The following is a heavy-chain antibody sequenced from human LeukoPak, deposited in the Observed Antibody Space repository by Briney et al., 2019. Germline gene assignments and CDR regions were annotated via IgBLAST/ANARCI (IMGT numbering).Heavy chain of an antibody. CDR2: IIPIFGTA. V-gene: IGHV1-69*13. D-gene: IGHD2-21*01. Sequence: SLKVSCKASGGTFSSYASSWVRQAPGQGLEWMGGIIPIFGTANYAQKFQGRVTITADESTSTAYMQLSSPRSEDTAVYYCARVGAYCGGDCYSWYFDYWGQGTLVTVSS. J-gene: IGHJ4*02. CDR3: ARVGAYCGGDCYSWYFDY. CDR1: GGTFSSYA.